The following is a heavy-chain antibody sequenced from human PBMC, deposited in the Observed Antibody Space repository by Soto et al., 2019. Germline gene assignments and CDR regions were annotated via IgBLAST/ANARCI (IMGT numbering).Heavy chain of an antibody. J-gene: IGHJ4*02. CDR2: INHSGST. V-gene: IGHV4-34*01. CDR3: ARGRIAPSLSCFDY. Sequence: PSETLSLTCAVYGGSFSGYYWSWIRQPPGKGLEWIGEINHSGSTNYNPSLKSRVTISVDTSKNQFSLKLSSVTAADTAVYYCARGRIAPSLSCFDYWGQGTLVTVSS. CDR1: GGSFSGYY. D-gene: IGHD6-13*01.